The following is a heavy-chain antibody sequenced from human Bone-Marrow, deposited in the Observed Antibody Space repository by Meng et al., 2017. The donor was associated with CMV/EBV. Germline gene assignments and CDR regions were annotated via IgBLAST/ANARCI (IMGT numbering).Heavy chain of an antibody. Sequence: SDSPSIRSTICTGSVSSGSYYWSWIRQPPGKGLEWIGYIYYSGSTNYNPSLKSRVTISVDTSKNQFSLKLSSVTAADTGVYYCARDRGGNPHYYYGMDVWWQGTTVTVSS. CDR3: ARDRGGNPHYYYGMDV. D-gene: IGHD2-15*01. V-gene: IGHV4-61*01. J-gene: IGHJ6*01. CDR2: IYYSGST. CDR1: TGSVSSGSYY.